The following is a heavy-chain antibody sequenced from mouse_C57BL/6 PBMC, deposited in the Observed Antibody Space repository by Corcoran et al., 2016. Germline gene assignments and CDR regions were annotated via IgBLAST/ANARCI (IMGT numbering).Heavy chain of an antibody. Sequence: EVQLQQSGAVLVKPGASVKISGKASGYTFTDYYMNWVKQSHGKSLEWIGDINPNNGGTSYNQKFKGNATLTVDKSSSTAYMELRSLTSEDSAVYYSARWGRYGSSRGYFDVWGTGTTVTVSS. CDR3: ARWGRYGSSRGYFDV. CDR1: GYTFTDYY. CDR2: INPNNGGT. D-gene: IGHD1-1*01. V-gene: IGHV1-26*01. J-gene: IGHJ1*03.